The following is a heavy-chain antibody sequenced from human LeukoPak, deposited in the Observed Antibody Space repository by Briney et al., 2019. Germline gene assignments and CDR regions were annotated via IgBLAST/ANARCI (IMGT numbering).Heavy chain of an antibody. CDR1: GFTFSSYG. V-gene: IGHV3-33*06. J-gene: IGHJ4*02. Sequence: GGSLRLSCAASGFTFSSYGMHWVRQAPGKGLEWVAVIWYDGSNKYYADSVKGRFTISRDDSKNTLYLQMNSLRAEDTAVYYCAKGHHYYDSSGYHHFDYWGQGTLVTVSS. CDR3: AKGHHYYDSSGYHHFDY. CDR2: IWYDGSNK. D-gene: IGHD3-22*01.